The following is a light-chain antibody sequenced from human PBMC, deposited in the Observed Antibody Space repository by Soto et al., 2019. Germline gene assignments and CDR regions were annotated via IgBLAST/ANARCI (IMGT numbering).Light chain of an antibody. CDR2: KAS. V-gene: IGKV1-5*03. CDR3: QQYNSYSWT. Sequence: DIQMTQSPSTLSASVGDRVTITCRASQSISSWLAWYQQKPGKAPKLLIYKASSLESGVPSRFSGSGSGTEFPLTISSLQPDDFATYYCQQYNSYSWTFGQGTEVEIK. CDR1: QSISSW. J-gene: IGKJ1*01.